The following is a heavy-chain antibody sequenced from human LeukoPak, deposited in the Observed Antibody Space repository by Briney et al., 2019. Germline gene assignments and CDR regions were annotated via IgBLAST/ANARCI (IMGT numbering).Heavy chain of an antibody. D-gene: IGHD2-15*01. J-gene: IGHJ6*02. CDR1: GGIFRSYG. CDR2: LIPILGTP. V-gene: IGHV1-69*01. Sequence: SVKVSCKTSGGIFRSYGLNWVRQAPGQGLEWMGGLIPILGTPKYAQNLQGRVTITADESTSTGYMELSSLRYEDTAVYYCARGLYCRSSTSCSDYGMDVWGQGTTVTVSS. CDR3: ARGLYCRSSTSCSDYGMDV.